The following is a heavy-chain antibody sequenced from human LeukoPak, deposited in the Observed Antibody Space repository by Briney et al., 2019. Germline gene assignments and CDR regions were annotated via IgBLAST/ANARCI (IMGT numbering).Heavy chain of an antibody. CDR1: GYTFTTYG. D-gene: IGHD2-2*01. J-gene: IGHJ4*02. Sequence: GASVKVSCKASGYTFTTYGIAWVRQAPGQGLEWMGWISAHNGNTNYAQSLQGRVTMTTDTSTNTAYMELRSLRSDDTAVYYCSLGYCSSTSCYVFDYWGQGTLVTVSS. V-gene: IGHV1-18*01. CDR2: ISAHNGNT. CDR3: SLGYCSSTSCYVFDY.